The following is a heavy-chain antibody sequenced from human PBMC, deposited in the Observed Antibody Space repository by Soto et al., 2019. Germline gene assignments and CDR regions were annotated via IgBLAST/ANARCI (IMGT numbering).Heavy chain of an antibody. J-gene: IGHJ4*02. CDR2: IIPILGIA. CDR1: GGTFSSYT. Sequence: QVQLVQSGAEVKKPGSSVKVSCKASGGTFSSYTLSWVRQAPGQGLEWMGRIIPILGIANYAQKFQGRVTITADKSTSTAYMELSSLRSEDTAVYYCAGALGRSWNDYWGQGNMVTVSS. CDR3: AGALGRSWNDY. D-gene: IGHD6-13*01. V-gene: IGHV1-69*02.